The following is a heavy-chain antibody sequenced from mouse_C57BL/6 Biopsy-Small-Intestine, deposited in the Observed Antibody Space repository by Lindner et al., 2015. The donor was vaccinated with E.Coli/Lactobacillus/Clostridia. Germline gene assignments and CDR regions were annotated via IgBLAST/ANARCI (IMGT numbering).Heavy chain of an antibody. D-gene: IGHD2-1*01. CDR3: ARHLYSYWYFDV. CDR2: ISDGGSYT. V-gene: IGHV5-4*01. J-gene: IGHJ1*03. Sequence: VQLQEVWGGLVKPGGSLKLSCAASGFTFSSYAMSWVRQTPEKRLEWVATISDGGSYTYYPDNVKGRFTISRDNAKNNLYLQMSHLKSEDTAMYYCARHLYSYWYFDVWGTGTTVTVSS. CDR1: GFTFSSYA.